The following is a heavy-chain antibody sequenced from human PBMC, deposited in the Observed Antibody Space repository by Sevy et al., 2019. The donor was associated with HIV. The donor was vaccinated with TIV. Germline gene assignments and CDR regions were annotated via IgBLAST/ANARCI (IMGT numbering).Heavy chain of an antibody. CDR1: GFTFSSYA. J-gene: IGHJ4*02. CDR3: ARDLPHLLPWELSRGSDY. D-gene: IGHD3-16*01. CDR2: ISHDEILK. V-gene: IGHV3-30*04. Sequence: GGSLRLSCAASGFTFSSYALHWFRQAPGKGLEWVAVISHDEILKEYADSVKGRFTISRDSSNNTIYLEMNSLRPEDTAVYYCARDLPHLLPWELSRGSDYWGQGTLVTVSS.